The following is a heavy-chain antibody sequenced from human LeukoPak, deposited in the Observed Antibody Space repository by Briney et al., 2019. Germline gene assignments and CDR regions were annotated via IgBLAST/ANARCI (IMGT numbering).Heavy chain of an antibody. J-gene: IGHJ4*02. V-gene: IGHV4-39*01. D-gene: IGHD3-3*01. CDR2: IYYSGST. CDR1: GGSISSYY. CDR3: ARPYDFWSGPVDY. Sequence: SETLSLTCTVSGGSISSYYWSWIRQPPGKGLEWIGSIYYSGSTYYNPSLKSRVTISVDTSKNQFSLKLSSVTAADTAVYYCARPYDFWSGPVDYWGQGTLVTVSS.